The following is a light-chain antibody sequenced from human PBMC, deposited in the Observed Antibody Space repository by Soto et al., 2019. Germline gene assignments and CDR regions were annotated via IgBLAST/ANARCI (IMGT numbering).Light chain of an antibody. CDR1: SSDVGGYNY. J-gene: IGLJ1*01. V-gene: IGLV2-14*01. CDR3: SSYTLSSCV. CDR2: DVS. Sequence: QSVLTQPASVSGSPGQSITISCTGTSSDVGGYNYVSWYQQHPGKAPKLMIYDVSNRPSGVSNRFSGSKSGNTASLTISGLQAEDEADYYCSSYTLSSCVFRTGTKVTVL.